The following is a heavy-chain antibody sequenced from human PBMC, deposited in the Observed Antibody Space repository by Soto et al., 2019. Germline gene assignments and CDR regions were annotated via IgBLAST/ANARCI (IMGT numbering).Heavy chain of an antibody. CDR2: ISFSDGGT. CDR1: GFTFSSYA. V-gene: IGHV3-23*01. CDR3: VKDDRILGRRYVDL. J-gene: IGHJ2*01. D-gene: IGHD2-15*01. Sequence: EEQLLESGGGLIQPGGSLRLACAASGFTFSSYAMTWVRQAPGKGLEWVSSISFSDGGTYYADSVKGRLTISRDNSKNTVFLPMNSLRVEDTAVYYCVKDDRILGRRYVDLWGRGTLVTVSS.